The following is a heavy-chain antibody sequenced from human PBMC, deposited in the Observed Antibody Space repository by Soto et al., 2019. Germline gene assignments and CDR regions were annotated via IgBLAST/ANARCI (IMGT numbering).Heavy chain of an antibody. CDR2: IIPIFGTA. CDR1: GGTFSSYA. J-gene: IGHJ6*02. Sequence: QVQLVQSGAEVKKPGSSVKVSCKASGGTFSSYAISWVRQAPGQGLEWMGGIIPIFGTANYAQKFQGRVTITADESTSTAYMELSSLISEDTAVYYCAVTYCSSTSCYIAYYYYYGMDVWGQGTTVTVSS. V-gene: IGHV1-69*01. CDR3: AVTYCSSTSCYIAYYYYYGMDV. D-gene: IGHD2-2*02.